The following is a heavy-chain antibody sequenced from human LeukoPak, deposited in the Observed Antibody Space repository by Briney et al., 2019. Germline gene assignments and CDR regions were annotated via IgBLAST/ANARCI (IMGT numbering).Heavy chain of an antibody. D-gene: IGHD2-15*01. V-gene: IGHV3-7*01. CDR1: GFTFSSYW. Sequence: GGSLRLSCAASGFTFSSYWMSWVRQAPGKGLEWVANIKQDGSEKYYVDSVKGRFTISRDNAKNSLYLQMNRLRAEDTAVYYCARDRVVVVAGYWYFDLWGRGTLVTVSS. CDR3: ARDRVVVVAGYWYFDL. CDR2: IKQDGSEK. J-gene: IGHJ2*01.